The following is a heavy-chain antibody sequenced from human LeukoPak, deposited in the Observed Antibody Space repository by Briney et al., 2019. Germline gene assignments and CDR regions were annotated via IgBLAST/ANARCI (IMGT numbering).Heavy chain of an antibody. Sequence: GGSLRLSCAASGFTVSSNYMSWVRQAPGKGLEWVSVIHSGGSTYYADSVKGRFTISRDNSKNTLYLQMNSLGAEDTAVYYCARGSPNYYGMDVWGQGTTVTVSS. CDR2: IHSGGST. CDR3: ARGSPNYYGMDV. CDR1: GFTVSSNY. V-gene: IGHV3-53*01. J-gene: IGHJ6*02.